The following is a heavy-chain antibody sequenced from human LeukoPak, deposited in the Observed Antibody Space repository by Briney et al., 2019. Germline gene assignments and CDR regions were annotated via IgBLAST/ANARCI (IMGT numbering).Heavy chain of an antibody. V-gene: IGHV3-48*03. D-gene: IGHD6-6*01. CDR1: GFTFSSYE. Sequence: GGSLRLSCAAPGFTFSSYEMNWVRQAPGKGLEWVSYISSSGSTIYYADSVRGRFTISRDNAKNSLYLQMNSLRAEDTAVYYCARPYSSSSDYWGQGTLVTVSS. J-gene: IGHJ4*02. CDR2: ISSSGSTI. CDR3: ARPYSSSSDY.